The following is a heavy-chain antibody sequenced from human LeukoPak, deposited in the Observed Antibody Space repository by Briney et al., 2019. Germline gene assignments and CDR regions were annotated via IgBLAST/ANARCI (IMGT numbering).Heavy chain of an antibody. D-gene: IGHD4-17*01. CDR3: AKGGYGDFQPIFDY. V-gene: IGHV3-30*04. J-gene: IGHJ4*02. Sequence: GGSLRLSCAASGFTFSSYAMHWVRQAPGKGLEWVAVISYDGSNKYYADSVKGRFTISRDNSKNTLYLQMNSLRAEDTAVYYCAKGGYGDFQPIFDYWGQGTLVTVSS. CDR2: ISYDGSNK. CDR1: GFTFSSYA.